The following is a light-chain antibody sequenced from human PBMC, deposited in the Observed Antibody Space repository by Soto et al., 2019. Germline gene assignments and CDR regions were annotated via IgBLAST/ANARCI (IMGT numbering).Light chain of an antibody. CDR2: GAS. Sequence: EVVITQSPSTLSVSPGERVTLSCRASQSVSNNYLAWYQQKVGQAPRLLIYGASNRATGIQDSFSGSGSGTDFTLTIRRLEPEDFAVYYCQQYGSSGTCGQGTKVDIK. J-gene: IGKJ1*01. V-gene: IGKV3-20*01. CDR1: QSVSNNY. CDR3: QQYGSSGT.